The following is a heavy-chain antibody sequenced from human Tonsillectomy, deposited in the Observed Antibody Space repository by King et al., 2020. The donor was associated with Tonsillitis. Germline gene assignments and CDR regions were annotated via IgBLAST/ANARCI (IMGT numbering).Heavy chain of an antibody. J-gene: IGHJ5*02. CDR1: GFTFSSYS. V-gene: IGHV3-48*01. CDR3: ARGGITGTTNWFDP. Sequence: VQLVESGGGLVQPGGSLRLSCAASGFTFSSYSMNWVRQAPGKGLEWVSYISSSSSTIYYADSVKGRFTISRDNAKNSLYLQMNSLRAEDTAVYYWARGGITGTTNWFDPWGQGTLVTVSS. CDR2: ISSSSSTI. D-gene: IGHD1-20*01.